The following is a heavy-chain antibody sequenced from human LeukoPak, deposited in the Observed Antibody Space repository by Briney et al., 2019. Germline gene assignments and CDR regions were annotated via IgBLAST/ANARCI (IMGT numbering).Heavy chain of an antibody. J-gene: IGHJ6*02. V-gene: IGHV3-30*18. CDR2: ISYDGSNK. Sequence: PGGSLRLSCAASGFTFSDFAMHWVRQAPGKGLEWVAVISYDGSNKYYADSVEGRFSISRDNSKNTLYLQMNSLRPEDTAVFHCAKGDYGMDVWGQGTTVTVSS. CDR1: GFTFSDFA. CDR3: AKGDYGMDV.